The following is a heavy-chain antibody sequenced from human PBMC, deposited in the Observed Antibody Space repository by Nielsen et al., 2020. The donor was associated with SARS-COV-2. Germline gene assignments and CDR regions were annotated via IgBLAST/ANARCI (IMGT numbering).Heavy chain of an antibody. Sequence: SETLSLTCAVSGGSISSGGYSWSWIRQPPGKGLEWIGYIYYSGSTYYNPSLKSRVTISVDTSENQFSLKLSSVTAADTAVYYCARDRVAAAGTAPNYYYYYGMDVWGQGTTVTVSS. CDR1: GGSISSGGYS. V-gene: IGHV4-30-4*07. CDR3: ARDRVAAAGTAPNYYYYYGMDV. J-gene: IGHJ6*02. D-gene: IGHD6-13*01. CDR2: IYYSGST.